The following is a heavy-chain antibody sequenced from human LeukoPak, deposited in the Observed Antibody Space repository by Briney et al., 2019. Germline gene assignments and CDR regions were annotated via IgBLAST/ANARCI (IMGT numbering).Heavy chain of an antibody. CDR3: ARVMDSSGYYFDY. Sequence: ASVKVSCKASGYTFTSYGISWVRQAPGQGLEWMGWISAYNGNTNYAQKLQGRVTMTTDTSTSTAHMELRSLRSDDTAVYYCARVMDSSGYYFDYWGQGTLVTVSS. CDR1: GYTFTSYG. V-gene: IGHV1-18*01. J-gene: IGHJ4*02. D-gene: IGHD3-22*01. CDR2: ISAYNGNT.